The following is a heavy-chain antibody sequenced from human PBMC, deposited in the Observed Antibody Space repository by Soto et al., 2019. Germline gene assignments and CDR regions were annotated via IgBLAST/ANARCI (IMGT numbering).Heavy chain of an antibody. CDR1: GFTFSSYG. CDR3: AKIGYCSGGSCYPGGSEI. J-gene: IGHJ3*02. D-gene: IGHD2-15*01. V-gene: IGHV3-30*18. Sequence: GGSLRLSCAASGFTFSSYGMHWVRQAPCKGLDWVAVISYDGSNKYYADSVKGRFTISRDKSKNTLYLQMNSLRAEDTAVYYCAKIGYCSGGSCYPGGSEIWGQGTMVTVSS. CDR2: ISYDGSNK.